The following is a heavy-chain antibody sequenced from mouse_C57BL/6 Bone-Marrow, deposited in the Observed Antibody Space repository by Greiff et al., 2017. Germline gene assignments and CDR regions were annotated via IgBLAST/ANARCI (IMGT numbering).Heavy chain of an antibody. Sequence: QVQLKESGAALVRPGTSVKMSCKASGYTFTNYWIGWAKQRPGHGLEWIGDIYPGGGYTNYNEKFKGKATLTADKSSSTAYMQFSSLTSEDSAIYYCARSGLGSWFAYWGQGTLVTVSA. CDR2: IYPGGGYT. CDR1: GYTFTNYW. V-gene: IGHV1-63*01. CDR3: ARSGLGSWFAY. J-gene: IGHJ3*01. D-gene: IGHD3-1*01.